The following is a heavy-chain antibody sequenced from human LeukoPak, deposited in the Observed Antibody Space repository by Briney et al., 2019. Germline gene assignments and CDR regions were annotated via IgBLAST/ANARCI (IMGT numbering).Heavy chain of an antibody. D-gene: IGHD2-21*02. J-gene: IGHJ4*02. CDR1: GFSINHNY. CDR3: ARGQSYCGADCYSD. V-gene: IGHV3-66*01. CDR2: IYTGGAT. Sequence: QSGGSLRLSCAASGFSINHNYMTWIRQAPGKGLDWVSVIYTGGATNYGDSVKGRFTISRDNSKNTLYLQMNSLRADDTAIYYCARGQSYCGADCYSDWGQGTLVTVSS.